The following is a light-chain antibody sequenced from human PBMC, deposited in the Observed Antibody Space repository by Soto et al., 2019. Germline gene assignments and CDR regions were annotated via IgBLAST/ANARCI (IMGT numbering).Light chain of an antibody. V-gene: IGLV1-40*01. CDR1: SSNIGAGHV. CDR3: QSYDTSLSVVV. J-gene: IGLJ2*01. Sequence: QSVLTQPPSVSGAPGQTVTMSCTGNSSNIGAGHVVHWYQQLPGTAPKLLIFANTNRPSGVPDRFSVSKSDTSASLANTGLQPEDAAEYYCQSYDTSLSVVVFGGGTKLTVL. CDR2: ANT.